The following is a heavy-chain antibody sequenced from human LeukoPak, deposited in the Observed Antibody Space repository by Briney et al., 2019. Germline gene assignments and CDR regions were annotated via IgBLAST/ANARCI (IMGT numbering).Heavy chain of an antibody. CDR2: ISYDGSNK. J-gene: IGHJ6*02. V-gene: IGHV3-30-3*01. D-gene: IGHD4-17*01. CDR3: ARDYGDSVTFSYYGMDV. CDR1: GFTFSSYA. Sequence: GGSLRLSCAASGFTFSSYAMHWVRLAPGKGLEWVAVISYDGSNKYYADSVKGRFTISRDNSKNTLYLQMNSLRAEDTAMYYCARDYGDSVTFSYYGMDVWGQGTTVTVS.